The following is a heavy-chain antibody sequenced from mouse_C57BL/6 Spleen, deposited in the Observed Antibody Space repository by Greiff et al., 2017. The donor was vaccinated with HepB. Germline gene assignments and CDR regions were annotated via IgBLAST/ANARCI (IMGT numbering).Heavy chain of an antibody. D-gene: IGHD4-1*01. V-gene: IGHV1-15*01. CDR2: IDPETGGT. J-gene: IGHJ2*01. CDR3: TRRRANWDYFDY. CDR1: GYTFTDYE. Sequence: VQLQQSGAELVRPGASVTLSCKASGYTFTDYEMHWVKQTPVHGLEWIGAIDPETGGTAYNQKFKGKAILTADKSSSTAYMELRSLTSEDSAVYDCTRRRANWDYFDYWGQGTTLTVSS.